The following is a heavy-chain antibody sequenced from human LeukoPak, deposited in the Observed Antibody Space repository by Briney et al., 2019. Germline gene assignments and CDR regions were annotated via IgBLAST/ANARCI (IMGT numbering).Heavy chain of an antibody. Sequence: SETLSLTCTVSGGSISSYYWSWIRQPPGKGLEWIGCIHHSGFTKYNPSLKSRVTMSLDTSKNQFSLEVTSVTAADTAVYFCARGINVGATSRWGQGTLVTVSS. J-gene: IGHJ4*02. CDR1: GGSISSYY. D-gene: IGHD1-26*01. CDR3: ARGINVGATSR. V-gene: IGHV4-59*01. CDR2: IHHSGFT.